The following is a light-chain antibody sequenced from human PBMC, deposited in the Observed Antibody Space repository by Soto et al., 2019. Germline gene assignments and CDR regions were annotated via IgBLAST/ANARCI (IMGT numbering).Light chain of an antibody. V-gene: IGLV2-8*01. J-gene: IGLJ2*01. CDR2: EVS. Sequence: QSALTQPPSASGSPGQSVTISCSGISSDVGGHNYVSWYQQHPGKAPKLMIYEVSRRPSGVPDRFSGSKPGNTASLTVSGLQAEDEADYYCSSYAGSNSVVFGGGTKLTVL. CDR3: SSYAGSNSVV. CDR1: SSDVGGHNY.